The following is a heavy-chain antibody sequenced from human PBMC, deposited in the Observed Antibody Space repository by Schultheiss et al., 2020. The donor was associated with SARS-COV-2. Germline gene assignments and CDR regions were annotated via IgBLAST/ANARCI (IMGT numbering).Heavy chain of an antibody. Sequence: GGSLRLSCAASGFTFRTYSMNWVRQAPGKGLEWVASNSSSSTYLSYADSVKGRFTISRDNARDSLDLQMNSLRAEDTAVYYCATIPHSSAKLGGDYWGQGTLVTVSS. CDR1: GFTFRTYS. CDR3: ATIPHSSAKLGGDY. D-gene: IGHD6-19*01. CDR2: NSSSSTYL. V-gene: IGHV3-21*03. J-gene: IGHJ4*02.